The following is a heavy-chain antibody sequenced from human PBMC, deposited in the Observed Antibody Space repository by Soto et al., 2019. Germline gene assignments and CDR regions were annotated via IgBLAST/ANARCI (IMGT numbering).Heavy chain of an antibody. V-gene: IGHV3-30-3*01. CDR1: GVSFSISA. D-gene: IGHD6-19*01. Sequence: QVQLVESGGGVVQPGRSLRLSCAASGVSFSISAMHWVRQAPGKGLEWVAVISYDGSIKYYADSVKGRFTISRDNSKNTLYLQMTSLRADDTAVYYCARAEAVAGPYYFDYWGQGTLVTVSS. CDR2: ISYDGSIK. CDR3: ARAEAVAGPYYFDY. J-gene: IGHJ4*02.